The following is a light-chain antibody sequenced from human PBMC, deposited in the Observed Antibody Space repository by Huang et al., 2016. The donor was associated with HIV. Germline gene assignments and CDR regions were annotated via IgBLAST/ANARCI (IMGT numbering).Light chain of an antibody. J-gene: IGKJ2*01. CDR1: QSISRW. CDR2: KAS. V-gene: IGKV1-5*03. Sequence: DIQMTQSPSTLSASVGDRVTITCRASQSISRWLGWYQQKPGKAPKLLIYKASSLQSGVASRFSGSGSGTEFTLTISSLQPDDFATYYCQQYNSYSYTFGQGTKLEIK. CDR3: QQYNSYSYT.